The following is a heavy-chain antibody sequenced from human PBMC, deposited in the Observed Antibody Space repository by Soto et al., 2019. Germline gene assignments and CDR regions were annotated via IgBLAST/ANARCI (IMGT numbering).Heavy chain of an antibody. CDR3: ARTLYGDNVDY. CDR1: GYTFTSYD. J-gene: IGHJ4*02. D-gene: IGHD4-17*01. Sequence: QVQLVQSGAEVKKPGASVKVSCKASGYTFTSYDINWVRQATGQGLEWMGWMNPNSGNTGYAQKCQGRXTXTXNTSISTAYMELSSLRSADTAVYYCARTLYGDNVDYWGQGTLVTVSS. V-gene: IGHV1-8*01. CDR2: MNPNSGNT.